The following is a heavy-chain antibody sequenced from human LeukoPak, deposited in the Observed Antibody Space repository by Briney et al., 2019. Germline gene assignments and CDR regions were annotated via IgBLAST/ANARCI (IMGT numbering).Heavy chain of an antibody. CDR3: AREDHGSTNWFDP. CDR2: INHSGST. CDR1: GESFSGYY. V-gene: IGHV4-34*01. J-gene: IGHJ5*02. Sequence: SETLSLTCAVYGESFSGYYWSWIRQPPGKGLEWIGEINHSGSTNYNPSFKSRVTISVDTSKNQFSLKLSSVTAADTAVYYCAREDHGSTNWFDPWGQGTLVTVSP. D-gene: IGHD5-24*01.